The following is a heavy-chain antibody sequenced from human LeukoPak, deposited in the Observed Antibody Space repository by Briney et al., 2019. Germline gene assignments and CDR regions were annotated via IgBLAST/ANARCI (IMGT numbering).Heavy chain of an antibody. D-gene: IGHD1-26*01. Sequence: SVKDSCKASRFTLTSSAMQWVRQARGQRVEWIGWIVAGSGNTNYAQKIQERVPIPRDKSTSTAYMELSSLRSEDPAVYYFAAPTGGSYDYYYYYGMDVWGQGSTVTVSS. V-gene: IGHV1-58*02. J-gene: IGHJ6*02. CDR3: AAPTGGSYDYYYYYGMDV. CDR1: RFTLTSSA. CDR2: IVAGSGNT.